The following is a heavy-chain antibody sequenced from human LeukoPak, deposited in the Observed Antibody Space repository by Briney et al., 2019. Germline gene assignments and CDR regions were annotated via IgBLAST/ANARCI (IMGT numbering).Heavy chain of an antibody. CDR3: ARYYYYDSSGYYAYMDV. CDR1: GGSISSGGYY. J-gene: IGHJ6*03. D-gene: IGHD3-22*01. V-gene: IGHV4-31*03. Sequence: PSQTLSLTCTVSGGSISSGGYYWSWIRQHPGKGLEWIGYIYYSGSTYYNPSLKSRVTISVDTSKNQFSLKLSSVTAADTAVYYCARYYYYDSSGYYAYMDVWGKGTTVTVS. CDR2: IYYSGST.